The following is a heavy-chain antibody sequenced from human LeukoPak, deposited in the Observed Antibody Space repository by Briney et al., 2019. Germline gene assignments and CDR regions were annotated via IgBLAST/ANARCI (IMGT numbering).Heavy chain of an antibody. J-gene: IGHJ6*03. V-gene: IGHV4-34*01. CDR3: VRGRTDYYYYMDV. Sequence: SETLSLTCGVSGEPFSGYYWSWIRQPPGKGLEWIGDISESGSTNYNPSLKSRVTIPVDPSKNQFSLKLTSMTAADTAVYFCVRGRTDYYYYMDVWGKGTTVTVSS. CDR1: GEPFSGYY. CDR2: ISESGST.